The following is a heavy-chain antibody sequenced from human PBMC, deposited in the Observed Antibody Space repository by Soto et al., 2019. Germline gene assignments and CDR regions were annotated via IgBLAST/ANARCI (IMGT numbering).Heavy chain of an antibody. V-gene: IGHV1-3*01. D-gene: IGHD3-10*01. J-gene: IGHJ4*02. Sequence: ASVKVSGKSSGFTFTSYAIHWLRQAPGQRPQWMGWINGGSGNTKYSQDFQGRVTFTRDTFATTAYLELSSLRSEDTAVYYCARVPPWGNSAGDYYIQHYDSWGQGTPVTSPQ. CDR1: GFTFTSYA. CDR3: ARVPPWGNSAGDYYIQHYDS. CDR2: INGGSGNT.